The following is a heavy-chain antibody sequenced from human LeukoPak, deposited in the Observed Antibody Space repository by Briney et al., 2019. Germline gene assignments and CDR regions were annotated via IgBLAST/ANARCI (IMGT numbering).Heavy chain of an antibody. D-gene: IGHD1-26*01. V-gene: IGHV3-30*18. CDR1: GFTFSSYA. J-gene: IGHJ4*02. CDR2: ISNDGSKK. Sequence: GGSLRLSCAASGFTFSSYAMHWGRQAPGKGLEWVSVISNDGSKKYYADSVKGRFTISRDDSKNTLYLQMNSLRPEDTAIYYCAKGPSGSLDYWGQGTRVTVSS. CDR3: AKGPSGSLDY.